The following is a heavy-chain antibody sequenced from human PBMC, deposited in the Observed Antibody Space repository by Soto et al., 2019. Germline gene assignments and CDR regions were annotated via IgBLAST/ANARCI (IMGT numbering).Heavy chain of an antibody. J-gene: IGHJ5*02. CDR2: IYYSGST. CDR3: ARVKGKSGGNWFDP. D-gene: IGHD3-16*01. V-gene: IGHV4-31*03. CDR1: GGSISSGGYY. Sequence: SETLSLTCTVSGGSISSGGYYWSWIRQHPGKGLEWIGYIYYSGSTYYNPSLKSRVTISVDTSKNQFSLKLSSVTAADTAVYYSARVKGKSGGNWFDPWGQGTLVTVSS.